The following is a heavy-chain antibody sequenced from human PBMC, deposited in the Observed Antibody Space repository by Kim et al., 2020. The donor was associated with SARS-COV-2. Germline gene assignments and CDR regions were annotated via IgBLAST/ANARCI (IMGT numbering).Heavy chain of an antibody. J-gene: IGHJ6*02. CDR2: IYYSGST. CDR1: GGSISSGDYY. CDR3: ARDQDGSGRYGMDV. V-gene: IGHV4-30-4*01. D-gene: IGHD3-10*01. Sequence: SETLSLTCTVSGGSISSGDYYWSWIRQPPGKGLEWIGYIYYSGSTYYNPSLKSRVTLSVDTSKNQLSLKLSSVTAADTAVYYCARDQDGSGRYGMDVWGQGTTVTVSS.